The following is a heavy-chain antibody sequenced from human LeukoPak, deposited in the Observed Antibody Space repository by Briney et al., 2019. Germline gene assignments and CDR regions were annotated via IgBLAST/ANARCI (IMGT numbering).Heavy chain of an antibody. D-gene: IGHD3-10*01. CDR1: GGSFSGYY. CDR2: INHSGST. J-gene: IGHJ6*03. V-gene: IGHV4-34*01. CDR3: ARGSQVRGVITYYMDV. Sequence: SETLSLTCAVYGGSFSGYYRSWIRQPPGKGLEWIGEINHSGSTNYNPSLKSRVTISVDTSKNQFSLKLSSVTAADTAVYYCARGSQVRGVITYYMDVWGKGTTVTVSS.